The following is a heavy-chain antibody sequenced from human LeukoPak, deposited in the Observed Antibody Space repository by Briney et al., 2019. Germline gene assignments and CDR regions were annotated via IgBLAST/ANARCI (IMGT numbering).Heavy chain of an antibody. V-gene: IGHV1-2*02. CDR3: ARGKCSGGSCYYNGEYFQH. CDR2: INPNSGGT. J-gene: IGHJ1*01. CDR1: GYTFTGYY. D-gene: IGHD2-15*01. Sequence: ASVKVSCKASGYTFTGYYMHWVRQAPGQGLEWMGWINPNSGGTNYAQKFQGRVTMTRDTSISTAYMELSRLRSDDTAVYYCARGKCSGGSCYYNGEYFQHWGQGTLVTVSS.